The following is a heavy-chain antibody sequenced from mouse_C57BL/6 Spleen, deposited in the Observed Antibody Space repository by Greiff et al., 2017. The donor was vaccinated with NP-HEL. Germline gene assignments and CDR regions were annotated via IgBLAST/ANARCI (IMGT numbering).Heavy chain of an antibody. CDR2: INPNYGTT. Sequence: VQLKQSGPELVKPGASVKISCKASGYSFTDYNMNWVKQSNGKSLEWIGVINPNYGTTSYNQKFKGKATLTVDQSSSTAYMQLNSLTSEDSAVYYCARSGRSTMVTTEDYYAMDYWGQGTSVTVSS. V-gene: IGHV1-39*01. CDR3: ARSGRSTMVTTEDYYAMDY. J-gene: IGHJ4*01. D-gene: IGHD2-2*01. CDR1: GYSFTDYN.